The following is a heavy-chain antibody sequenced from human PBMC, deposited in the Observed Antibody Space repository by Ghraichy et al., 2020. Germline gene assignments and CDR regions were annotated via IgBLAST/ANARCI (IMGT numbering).Heavy chain of an antibody. CDR1: GFTFSSYW. CDR3: ARDRGDIVLMVYAIGNWFDP. Sequence: GGSLRLSCAASGFTFSSYWMHWVRQAPGKGLVWVSRINSDGSSTSYADSVKGRFTISRDNAKNTLYLQMNSLRAEDTAVYYCARDRGDIVLMVYAIGNWFDPWGQGTLVTVSS. CDR2: INSDGSST. D-gene: IGHD2-8*01. V-gene: IGHV3-74*01. J-gene: IGHJ5*02.